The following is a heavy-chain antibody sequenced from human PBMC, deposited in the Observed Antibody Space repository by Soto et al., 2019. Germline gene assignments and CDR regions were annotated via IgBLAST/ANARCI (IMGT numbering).Heavy chain of an antibody. CDR1: GYSFTSYW. J-gene: IGHJ5*02. Sequence: GESLKISCKASGYSFTSYWIIWVRQMRGRGLEWMGRIDPSYSYTDYNPAFQGHIIISSDKSTSTVYLQLTTLKASDNGMYYCARPQGGTDWLDPWGQGTLVTVSS. D-gene: IGHD1-7*01. V-gene: IGHV5-10-1*01. CDR3: ARPQGGTDWLDP. CDR2: IDPSYSYT.